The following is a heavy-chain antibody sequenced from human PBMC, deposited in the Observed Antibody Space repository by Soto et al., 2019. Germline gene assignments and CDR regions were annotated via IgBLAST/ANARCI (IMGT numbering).Heavy chain of an antibody. CDR2: ISGSGGST. Sequence: HPGGSLRLSCAASGFTFSSYAMSWVGQAPGKGLEWVSAISGSGGSTYYADSVKGRFTISRDNSKNTLYLQMNSLRAEDTAVYYCAKDLVPYDILTGPLDIWGQGAMVTVSS. D-gene: IGHD3-9*01. CDR1: GFTFSSYA. CDR3: AKDLVPYDILTGPLDI. V-gene: IGHV3-23*01. J-gene: IGHJ3*02.